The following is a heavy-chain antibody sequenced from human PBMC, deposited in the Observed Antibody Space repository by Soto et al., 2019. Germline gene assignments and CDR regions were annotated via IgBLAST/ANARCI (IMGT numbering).Heavy chain of an antibody. CDR2: MNPNSGNT. J-gene: IGHJ4*02. V-gene: IGHV1-8*02. CDR1: GYTFTNYN. D-gene: IGHD6-19*01. Sequence: QVQLVQSGAEVKKPGASVKVSCKASGYTFTNYNINWVRQATGQGLEWMGRMNPNSGNTGYAQKFQGRVTMTRNTSISTAYMELSSLRSEDTAVYCCARNPSSSGYDYWGQGTLVTVSS. CDR3: ARNPSSSGYDY.